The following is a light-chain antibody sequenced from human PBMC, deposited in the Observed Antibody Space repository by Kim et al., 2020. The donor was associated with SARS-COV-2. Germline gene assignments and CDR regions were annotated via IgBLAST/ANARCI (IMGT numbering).Light chain of an antibody. CDR1: QSISSY. Sequence: GDRVTITCRASQSISSYLNWYQQKPGKAPNLLIYGASTLQSGVPSRFSGSGSGTNFTLTISSLQPEDLAIYFCQQTYSSLYTFG. CDR2: GAS. CDR3: QQTYSSLYT. J-gene: IGKJ2*01. V-gene: IGKV1-39*01.